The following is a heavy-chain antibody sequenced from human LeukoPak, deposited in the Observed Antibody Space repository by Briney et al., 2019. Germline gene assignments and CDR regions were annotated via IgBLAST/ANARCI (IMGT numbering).Heavy chain of an antibody. D-gene: IGHD2-15*01. J-gene: IGHJ4*02. V-gene: IGHV3-7*01. Sequence: PGGSLRLSCAASGFTFSSYWMSWVRQAPGKGLEWVANIKQDGSEKYYVDSVKGRFTISRDNAKNSLYLQMNSLRAEDTAVYYCARVGCTSSTCFGYLIFDYWGQGALVTVSS. CDR1: GFTFSSYW. CDR2: IKQDGSEK. CDR3: ARVGCTSSTCFGYLIFDY.